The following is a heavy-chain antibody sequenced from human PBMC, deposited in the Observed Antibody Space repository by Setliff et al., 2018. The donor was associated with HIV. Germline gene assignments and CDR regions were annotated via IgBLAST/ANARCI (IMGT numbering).Heavy chain of an antibody. J-gene: IGHJ4*02. CDR2: INHNRKT. Sequence: LSLTCAVYGGSFSGYFWSWVRQSPGKGLEWIGEINHNRKTNYNPSLKSRVTISIDRSKNQFSLKLNSVIAADTAVYYSTRVRDHYDSGTYYRPLYFFDSWGQGTLVTVS. D-gene: IGHD3-10*01. CDR1: GGSFSGYF. V-gene: IGHV4-34*01. CDR3: TRVRDHYDSGTYYRPLYFFDS.